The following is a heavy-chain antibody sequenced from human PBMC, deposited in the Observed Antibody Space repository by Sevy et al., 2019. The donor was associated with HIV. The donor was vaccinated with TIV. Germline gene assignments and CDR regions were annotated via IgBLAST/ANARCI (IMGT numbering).Heavy chain of an antibody. V-gene: IGHV3-30-3*01. CDR1: GFTFSSYG. CDR3: ARGLAALPGYYYGMDV. Sequence: GSLRLSCAASGFTFSSYGVNWVRQAPGKGLEGVAVISYDGNNRYYADSVKGRFTISRDNSKNTLYLQMNSLRADDTAVYYCARGLAALPGYYYGMDVWGLGTTVTVSS. D-gene: IGHD6-6*01. J-gene: IGHJ6*02. CDR2: ISYDGNNR.